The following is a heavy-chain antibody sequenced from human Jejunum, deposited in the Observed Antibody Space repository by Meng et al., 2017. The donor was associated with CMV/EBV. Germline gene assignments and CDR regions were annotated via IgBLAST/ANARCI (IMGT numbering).Heavy chain of an antibody. D-gene: IGHD6-19*01. CDR1: AGSISSGSNY. CDR2: VDYSGST. V-gene: IGHV4-39*07. J-gene: IGHJ5*02. CDR3: ARGAFGGWYGT. Sequence: CTVSAGSISSGSNYWGWIRQPPGKGLEWIGSVDYSGSTYYNPSLKSRVSISVDTSKNQFSLKLSSVTAADTAVYYCARGAFGGWYGTWGQGTLVTVSS.